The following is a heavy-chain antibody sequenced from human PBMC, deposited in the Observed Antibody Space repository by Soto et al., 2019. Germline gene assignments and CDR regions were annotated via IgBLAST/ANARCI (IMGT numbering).Heavy chain of an antibody. Sequence: GGSLRLSCAASGFTFSSYSMNWVRQAPGKGLEWVSYISSSSSTIYYADSVKGRFTISRDNAKNSLYLQMNSLRDEDTAVYYCARRFCSTSVCYFFDYWGQGTPVTVSS. CDR3: ARRFCSTSVCYFFDY. V-gene: IGHV3-48*02. CDR1: GFTFSSYS. D-gene: IGHD2-2*01. CDR2: ISSSSSTI. J-gene: IGHJ4*02.